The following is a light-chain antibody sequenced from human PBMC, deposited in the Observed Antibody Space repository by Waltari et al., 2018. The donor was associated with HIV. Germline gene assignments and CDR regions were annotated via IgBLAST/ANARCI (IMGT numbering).Light chain of an antibody. Sequence: DIVMTQSPDSLPVSLGERATLNCTSSRTILFSSDNRTYLAWYQQKPRQPPKLLISWASTRESGVPDRFSGSGSGTDFTLTITRLQAEDVAVYHCQQYFRIPPTFGGGTKVEIK. CDR1: RTILFSSDNRTY. CDR2: WAS. J-gene: IGKJ4*01. CDR3: QQYFRIPPT. V-gene: IGKV4-1*01.